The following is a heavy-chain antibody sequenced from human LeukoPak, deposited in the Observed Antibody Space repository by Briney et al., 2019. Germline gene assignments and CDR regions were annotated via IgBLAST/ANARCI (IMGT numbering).Heavy chain of an antibody. V-gene: IGHV4-59*01. CDR3: ARENPSGYYNRPIDY. Sequence: SETLSLTCTVSGASISSYYWSWIRQPPGKGLEWIGDIYYSGSIKYNPSLKSRVTMSVDTSKNQFSLKLSSVTAADTAIYYCARENPSGYYNRPIDYWGLGTLVTVSS. CDR2: IYYSGSI. D-gene: IGHD3-22*01. J-gene: IGHJ4*02. CDR1: GASISSYY.